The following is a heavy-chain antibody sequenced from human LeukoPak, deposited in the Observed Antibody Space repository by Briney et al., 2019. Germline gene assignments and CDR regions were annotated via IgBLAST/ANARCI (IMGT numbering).Heavy chain of an antibody. V-gene: IGHV3-23*01. CDR2: ITISGGST. J-gene: IGHJ6*03. CDR1: GFTFSSYD. Sequence: TGGSLRLSCAASGFTFSSYDMSWVRQAPGKGLEWVSSITISGGSTFYADSVMGRFTISRDNYKNTLYLQMNSLSAADTAVYYCAKRGNPAVGLHYLDVWGKGTTVSVSS. CDR3: AKRGNPAVGLHYLDV. D-gene: IGHD2-2*01.